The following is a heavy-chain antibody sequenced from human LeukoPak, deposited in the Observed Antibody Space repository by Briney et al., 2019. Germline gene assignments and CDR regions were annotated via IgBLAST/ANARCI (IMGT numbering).Heavy chain of an antibody. V-gene: IGHV4-38-2*02. J-gene: IGHJ4*02. CDR2: IYHSGST. CDR1: GHSISSGYY. Sequence: SETLSLTCTVSGHSISSGYYWGWIRQPPGKGLEWIGNIYHSGSTYYNPSLKSRVTISVDTSKNQFSLKLSSVTAADTAVYYCARKPHGLDYWGQGTLVTVSS. CDR3: ARKPHGLDY.